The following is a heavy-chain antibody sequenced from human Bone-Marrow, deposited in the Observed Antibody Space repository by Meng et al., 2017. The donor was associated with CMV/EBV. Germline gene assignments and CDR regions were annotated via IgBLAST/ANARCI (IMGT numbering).Heavy chain of an antibody. Sequence: TTYWIGWVRQLPGKGLEWMGVIYPGDSDTRFSPSFLGQVTIAVDKSINTAYLHWSSLQASDTAMYYCARQRIYCTGGSCEGDYFDYWGQGTLVTVSS. V-gene: IGHV5-51*01. D-gene: IGHD2-15*01. J-gene: IGHJ4*02. CDR1: TTYW. CDR2: IYPGDSDT. CDR3: ARQRIYCTGGSCEGDYFDY.